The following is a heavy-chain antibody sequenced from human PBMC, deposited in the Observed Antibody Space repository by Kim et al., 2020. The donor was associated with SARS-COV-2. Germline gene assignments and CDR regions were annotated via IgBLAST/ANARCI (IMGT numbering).Heavy chain of an antibody. D-gene: IGHD6-19*01. CDR2: IYYSGST. CDR3: ARHVDSSGWSYYYGMDV. CDR1: GGSISSSSYY. V-gene: IGHV4-39*01. Sequence: SETLSLTCTVSGGSISSSSYYWGWIRQPPGKGLEWIGSIYYSGSTYYNPSLKSRVTISVDTSKNQFSLKLSSVTAADTAVYYCARHVDSSGWSYYYGMDVWGQGTTVTVSS. J-gene: IGHJ6*02.